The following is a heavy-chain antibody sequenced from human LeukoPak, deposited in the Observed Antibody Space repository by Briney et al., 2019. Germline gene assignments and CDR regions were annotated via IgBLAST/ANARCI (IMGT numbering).Heavy chain of an antibody. CDR3: ARTGDGYNYYNYYYMDV. CDR2: IYYSVRT. CDR1: GGSISTSY. Sequence: SETLSLTCTVSGGSISTSYWSWLRQSPGKGLEWIGYIYYSVRTNYNPSLKSRVTISVDMPNNQFSLKMSSVTAADTAVYYCARTGDGYNYYNYYYMDVWGKGTTVTVTS. D-gene: IGHD5-24*01. J-gene: IGHJ6*03. V-gene: IGHV4-59*01.